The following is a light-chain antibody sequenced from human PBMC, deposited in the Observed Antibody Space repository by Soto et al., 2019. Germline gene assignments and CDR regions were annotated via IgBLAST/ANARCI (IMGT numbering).Light chain of an antibody. CDR2: GAS. J-gene: IGKJ4*01. CDR1: QSVSSN. Sequence: EIMMTQSPATLSVSPGERATLSCRASQSVSSNLAWYQQKPGQAPRLLIYGASTRATGIPDRFSGSGSATEFTLTISSLQSEDFAVYYCQQYNNWPPLTFGGGSKVEIK. CDR3: QQYNNWPPLT. V-gene: IGKV3-15*01.